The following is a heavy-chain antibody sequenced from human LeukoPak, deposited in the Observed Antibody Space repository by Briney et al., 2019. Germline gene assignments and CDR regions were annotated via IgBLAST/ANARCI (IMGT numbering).Heavy chain of an antibody. J-gene: IGHJ3*02. V-gene: IGHV4-59*01. CDR3: ARYGSGSYLDI. D-gene: IGHD3-10*01. CDR1: GGSISSYY. Sequence: SETLSLTCTVSGGSISSYYWSWIRQPPGKGLEWIGYIYYSGSTNYNPSLKSRVTISVDTSKNQFSLKLSSVTAADTAVYYCARYGSGSYLDIWGQGTMVTVSS. CDR2: IYYSGST.